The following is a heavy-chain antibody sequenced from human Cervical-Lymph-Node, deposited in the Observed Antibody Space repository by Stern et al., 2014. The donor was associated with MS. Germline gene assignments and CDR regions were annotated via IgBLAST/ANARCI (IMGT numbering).Heavy chain of an antibody. J-gene: IGHJ4*02. V-gene: IGHV3-30*03. CDR3: ARDETFSGSHTYDY. CDR2: ISFDGGDK. Sequence: QVQLVESGGGVVQPGKSLRLSCAASGFTFSNHGMHWVRQAPGKGLEWVALISFDGGDKYYTDSVKGRFTISRDNSKNTLYLQMDSLRPEDTSVYYCARDETFSGSHTYDYWGQGTLVTVSS. CDR1: GFTFSNHG. D-gene: IGHD1-26*01.